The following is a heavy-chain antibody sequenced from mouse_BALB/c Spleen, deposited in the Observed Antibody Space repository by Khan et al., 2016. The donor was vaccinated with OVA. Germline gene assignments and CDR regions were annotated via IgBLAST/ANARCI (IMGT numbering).Heavy chain of an antibody. Sequence: EVQLQQSGPELVTPGASVKMSCKVSGYTFTSYVMHWVKQKPGQGLEWIGYIHPYTYDVKYNEKFKGKATLTSDKSSSTAYMELSSLTSEDSAVYYCVRDLHYYGSSYGGFAYWGQGTLVTVSA. CDR3: VRDLHYYGSSYGGFAY. CDR2: IHPYTYDV. V-gene: IGHV1S136*01. CDR1: GYTFTSYV. D-gene: IGHD1-1*01. J-gene: IGHJ3*01.